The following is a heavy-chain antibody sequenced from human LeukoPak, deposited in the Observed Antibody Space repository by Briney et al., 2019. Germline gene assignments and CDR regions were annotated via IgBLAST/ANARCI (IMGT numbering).Heavy chain of an antibody. CDR3: AKDGDTMVRGVLDY. J-gene: IGHJ4*02. Sequence: GGSLRLSCVASGFSFSSYWMHWVRQAPGKGLVWVSRINNNGGSTNYADSVKGRFTISRDNSKNTLYLQMNSLRAEDTAVYYCAKDGDTMVRGVLDYWGQGTLVTVSS. V-gene: IGHV3-74*01. CDR1: GFSFSSYW. CDR2: INNNGGST. D-gene: IGHD3-10*01.